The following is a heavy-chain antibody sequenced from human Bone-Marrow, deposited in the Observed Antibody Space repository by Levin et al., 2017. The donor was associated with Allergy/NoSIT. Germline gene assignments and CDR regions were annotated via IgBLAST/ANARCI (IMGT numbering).Heavy chain of an antibody. J-gene: IGHJ4*02. CDR1: GFTFSSYG. CDR2: ISYDGSNK. CDR3: ATGYCSSTSCSYYFDY. V-gene: IGHV3-30*03. D-gene: IGHD2-2*01. Sequence: GGSLRLSCAASGFTFSSYGMHWVRQAPGKGLEWVAVISYDGSNKYYADSVKGRFTISRDNSKNTLYLQMNSLRAEDTAVYYCATGYCSSTSCSYYFDYWGQGTLVTVSS.